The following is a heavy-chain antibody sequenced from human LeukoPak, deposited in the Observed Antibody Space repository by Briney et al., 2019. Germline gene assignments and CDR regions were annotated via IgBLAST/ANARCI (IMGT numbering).Heavy chain of an antibody. Sequence: ASVKVSCKASGYTFTGYYMHWVRQAPGQGLERMGWINPNSGGTNYAQKFQGRVTMTRDTSISTAYMELSRLRSDDTAVYYCARGRGARGYYDYWGQGTLVTVSS. V-gene: IGHV1-2*02. CDR1: GYTFTGYY. D-gene: IGHD3-10*01. J-gene: IGHJ4*02. CDR2: INPNSGGT. CDR3: ARGRGARGYYDY.